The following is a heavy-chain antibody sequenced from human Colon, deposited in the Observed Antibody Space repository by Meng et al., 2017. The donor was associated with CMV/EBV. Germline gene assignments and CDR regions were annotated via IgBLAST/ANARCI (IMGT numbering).Heavy chain of an antibody. CDR1: GDPFTSYS. D-gene: IGHD4-23*01. Sequence: SGDPFTSYSVSWVRPAPGQGLEWMGWITPYNGNTNYAQNVQGRVTMTTDTSTRTAYMELRNLRSDDTAVYYCARLNGGNSGDWFDPWGQGTLVTVSS. V-gene: IGHV1-18*01. J-gene: IGHJ5*02. CDR2: ITPYNGNT. CDR3: ARLNGGNSGDWFDP.